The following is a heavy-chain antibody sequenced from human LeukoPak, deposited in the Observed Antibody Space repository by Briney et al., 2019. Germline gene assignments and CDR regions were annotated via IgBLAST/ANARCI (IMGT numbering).Heavy chain of an antibody. CDR2: ISSSSSAI. J-gene: IGHJ6*02. V-gene: IGHV3-11*04. CDR1: GGSISSSGYY. CDR3: ARLRYYGMDV. Sequence: LSLTCTVSGGSISSSGYYWGWLRQAPGKGLEWVSYISSSSSAIYYADSVKGRFTMSRDNAKNSLYLQMNSLRAEDTAAYYCARLRYYGMDVWGQGTTVTVSS.